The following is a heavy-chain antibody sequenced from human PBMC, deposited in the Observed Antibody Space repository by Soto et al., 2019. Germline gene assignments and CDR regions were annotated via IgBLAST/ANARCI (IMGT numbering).Heavy chain of an antibody. D-gene: IGHD6-19*01. Sequence: PGGSLRLSCAASGFTFSNAWMSWVRQAPGKGLEWVGRIKSKADGGTTDYAAPVKGRFTISRDDSKNTLYLQMNSLKTEDTAVYYCTTDPSIGQWLAPDYWGQGTLVTVSS. CDR2: IKSKADGGTT. J-gene: IGHJ4*02. V-gene: IGHV3-15*01. CDR3: TTDPSIGQWLAPDY. CDR1: GFTFSNAW.